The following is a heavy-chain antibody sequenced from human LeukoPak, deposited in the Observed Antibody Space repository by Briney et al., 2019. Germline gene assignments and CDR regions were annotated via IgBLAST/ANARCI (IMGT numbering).Heavy chain of an antibody. CDR2: IYRDGST. D-gene: IGHD3-10*01. J-gene: IGHJ4*02. CDR3: ARDTYGKNYFDY. CDR1: GFTFSSYA. Sequence: GGPLRLSCAASGFTFSSYAMSWVRQAPGKGLEWVSVIYRDGSTYYADSVKGRFTISRDNSKNTLYLQMNSLRAEDTAVYYCARDTYGKNYFDYWGRGTLVTVSS. V-gene: IGHV3-53*01.